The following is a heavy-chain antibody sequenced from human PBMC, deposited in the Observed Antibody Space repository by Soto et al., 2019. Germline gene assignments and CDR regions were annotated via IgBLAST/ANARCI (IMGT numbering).Heavy chain of an antibody. D-gene: IGHD3-16*01. J-gene: IGHJ5*02. CDR1: GFTFSSYA. Sequence: EVQLLESGGGLVQPGGSLRLSCAASGFTFSSYAMSWVRQAPGKGLEWVSAIRGSGGSTYYADSVKGRFTISRDNSKNTLYLQMNSLRAEDTAVYYCAKDGRLGDPRCDWFDPWCQGTLVTVSS. CDR2: IRGSGGST. V-gene: IGHV3-23*01. CDR3: AKDGRLGDPRCDWFDP.